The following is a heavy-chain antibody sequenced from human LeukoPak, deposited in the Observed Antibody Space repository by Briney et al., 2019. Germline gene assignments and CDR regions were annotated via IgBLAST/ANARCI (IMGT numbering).Heavy chain of an antibody. Sequence: GGSLRLSCAASGFTFSDYGMHWVRQAPGKGLEWVTFIWDDGSNKYYADSVKGRFTISRENAKNSLYLQMNSLRAEDTAVYYCVRQKKSHGNFDYWGQGTLVTVSS. D-gene: IGHD1-26*01. J-gene: IGHJ4*02. CDR1: GFTFSDYG. CDR2: IWDDGSNK. CDR3: VRQKKSHGNFDY. V-gene: IGHV3-33*01.